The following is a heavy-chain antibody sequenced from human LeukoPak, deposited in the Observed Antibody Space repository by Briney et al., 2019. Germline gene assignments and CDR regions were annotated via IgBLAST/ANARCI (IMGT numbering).Heavy chain of an antibody. CDR2: ISGSGSPT. V-gene: IGHV3-48*01. J-gene: IGHJ4*02. CDR1: GFTFSSYS. CDR3: ARDRDWAFDY. D-gene: IGHD3-9*01. Sequence: GGSLRLSCAASGFTFSSYSMNWVRQAPGKELEFISYISGSGSPTSYADSVKGRFIISRDNAKNLLFLQLNSLRVEDTAVYYCARDRDWAFDYWGQGTLVTVSS.